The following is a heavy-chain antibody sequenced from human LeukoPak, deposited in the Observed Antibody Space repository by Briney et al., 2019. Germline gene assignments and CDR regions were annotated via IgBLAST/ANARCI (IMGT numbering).Heavy chain of an antibody. J-gene: IGHJ4*02. D-gene: IGHD3-3*01. CDR2: IYHSGST. CDR1: GYSISSGYY. Sequence: SETLSLTCAVSGYSISSGYYWGWIRQPPGKGLAWIGSIYHSGSTYYNPSLKSRVTISVDTSKNQFSLKLSSVTAADTAVYYCARWSITIFGTVVRYFDYWGQGTLVTVSS. CDR3: ARWSITIFGTVVRYFDY. V-gene: IGHV4-38-2*01.